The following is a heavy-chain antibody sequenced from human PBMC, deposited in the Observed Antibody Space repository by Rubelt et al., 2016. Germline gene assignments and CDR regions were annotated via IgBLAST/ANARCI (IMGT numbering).Heavy chain of an antibody. V-gene: IGHV3-33*06. D-gene: IGHD6-13*01. J-gene: IGHJ6*02. CDR3: AKDTVFMAAAGRMDV. CDR1: GFTFDASG. Sequence: CAGSGFTFDASGMHWFRQAPGRGLEWVAVVRFDGTRTYYADSVRGRFTMSRDNSRSTLYLQMSSLGAEDTAVYYCAKDTVFMAAAGRMDVWGQGTTVTVSS. CDR2: VRFDGTRT.